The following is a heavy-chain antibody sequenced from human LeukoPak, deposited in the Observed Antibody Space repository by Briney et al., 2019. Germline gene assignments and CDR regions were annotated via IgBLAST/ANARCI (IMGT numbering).Heavy chain of an antibody. CDR2: INSCSSYI. CDR3: ARVGPWVNPDYYYYYMDV. V-gene: IGHV3-21*01. J-gene: IGHJ6*03. CDR1: GFTFSSYS. Sequence: GSLRLSRAASGFTFSSYSMNWVRQGPGKGLEWVLSINSCSSYIYYADSVKGRFTISRDNAKNSLYLQMNGLRAEDTAVYYCARVGPWVNPDYYYYYMDVWGKGTTVTVSS. D-gene: IGHD1-14*01.